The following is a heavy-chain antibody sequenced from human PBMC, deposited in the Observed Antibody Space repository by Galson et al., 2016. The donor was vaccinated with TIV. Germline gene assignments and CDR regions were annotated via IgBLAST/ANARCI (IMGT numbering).Heavy chain of an antibody. Sequence: SVKVSCKASGGIFRSYAISWVRQAPGQGLEWMGRIIAIFGTADYAQTFQGRVTITADESTNTAYMELSSLGSEDTAVYYCARLPSYYGSGNHWFDPWGQGTLVTVSS. CDR1: GGIFRSYA. J-gene: IGHJ5*02. CDR2: IIAIFGTA. D-gene: IGHD3-10*01. V-gene: IGHV1-69*13. CDR3: ARLPSYYGSGNHWFDP.